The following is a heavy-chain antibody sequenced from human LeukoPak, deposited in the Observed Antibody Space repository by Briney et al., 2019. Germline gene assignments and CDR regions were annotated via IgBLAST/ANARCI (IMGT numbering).Heavy chain of an antibody. CDR1: GGSISSGGYS. V-gene: IGHV4-30-2*01. Sequence: PSETLSVTCAVSGGSISSGGYSWSWIRQPPGKGLEWIGYIYHSGSTYYNPSLKSRVTISVDRSKNQFSLKLSSVTAADTAVYYCARVSLTMDAFDIWGQGTMVTVSS. D-gene: IGHD3-10*01. CDR2: IYHSGST. J-gene: IGHJ3*02. CDR3: ARVSLTMDAFDI.